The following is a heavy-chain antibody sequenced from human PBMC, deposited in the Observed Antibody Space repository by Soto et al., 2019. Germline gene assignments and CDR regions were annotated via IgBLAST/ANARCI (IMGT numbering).Heavy chain of an antibody. CDR3: ARDLGGWPDY. CDR2: INAGNGNT. V-gene: IGHV1-3*01. CDR1: GYTFTSYA. J-gene: IGHJ4*02. D-gene: IGHD6-19*01. Sequence: QVQLVQSGAEVKKPGASVKVSCKASGYTFTSYAIHWVRQAPGQRLEWMGWINAGNGNTKYSQKFQDRVTITRDTSASTAYMELSSLRSEHTAVYYCARDLGGWPDYWGQGTLVTVSS.